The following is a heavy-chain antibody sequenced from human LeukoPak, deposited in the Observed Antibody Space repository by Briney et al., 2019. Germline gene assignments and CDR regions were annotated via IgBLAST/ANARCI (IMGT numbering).Heavy chain of an antibody. CDR1: GGSISSYY. CDR2: INYSGST. J-gene: IGHJ4*02. Sequence: SETLSLTCTVSGGSISSYYWSWIRQPPGKGLEWIGYINYSGSTNYNPSLKSRVTISVDTSKNQFSLKLSSVTAADTAVYYCARDSGYSYGYVYWGQGTLVTVSS. V-gene: IGHV4-59*01. CDR3: ARDSGYSYGYVY. D-gene: IGHD5-18*01.